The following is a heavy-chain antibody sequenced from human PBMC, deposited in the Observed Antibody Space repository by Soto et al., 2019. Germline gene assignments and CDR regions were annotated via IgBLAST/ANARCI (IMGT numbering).Heavy chain of an antibody. CDR3: ARETIHVYSNYATDRSYYYYYGMDV. V-gene: IGHV3-53*01. D-gene: IGHD4-4*01. CDR1: GFTVSSNY. Sequence: EVQLVESGGGLIQPGGSLRLSCAASGFTVSSNYMSWVRQAPGKGLEWVSVIYSGGSTYYADSVKGRFTISRDNSKNTLYRQMISLRAEDKAVYYCARETIHVYSNYATDRSYYYYYGMDVLGQGTTVTVSS. J-gene: IGHJ6*02. CDR2: IYSGGST.